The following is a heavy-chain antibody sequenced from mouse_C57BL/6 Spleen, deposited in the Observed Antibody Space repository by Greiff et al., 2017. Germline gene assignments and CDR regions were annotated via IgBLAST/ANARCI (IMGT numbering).Heavy chain of an antibody. Sequence: VQLQQPGAELVKPGASVKMSCKASGYTFTSYWITWVKQRPGQGLEWIGDIYPGSGSTNYNEKFKSKATLTVDTSSSTAYMQRSSLTSEDSAVYYCARWDYSNYRLYYFDDWGQGTTLTVSS. CDR3: ARWDYSNYRLYYFDD. V-gene: IGHV1-55*01. CDR1: GYTFTSYW. D-gene: IGHD2-5*01. J-gene: IGHJ2*01. CDR2: IYPGSGST.